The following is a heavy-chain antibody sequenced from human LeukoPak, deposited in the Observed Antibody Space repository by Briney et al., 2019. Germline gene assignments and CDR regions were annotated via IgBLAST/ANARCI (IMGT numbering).Heavy chain of an antibody. J-gene: IGHJ5*02. D-gene: IGHD5-12*01. Sequence: GGSLRLSCAASGFTFSSYGMHWVRQAPGKGLEWVGLIKSKTNGETRDYAAPVKGRFTISRDDSKNTLYLQMNSLKTEDTAVYYCTASIVAGGAWGQGTLVTVSS. CDR1: GFTFSSYG. V-gene: IGHV3-15*01. CDR2: IKSKTNGETR. CDR3: TASIVAGGA.